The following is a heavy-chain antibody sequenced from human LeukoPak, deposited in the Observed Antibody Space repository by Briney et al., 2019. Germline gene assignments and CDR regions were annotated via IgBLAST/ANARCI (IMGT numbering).Heavy chain of an antibody. J-gene: IGHJ5*02. Sequence: SETLSLTCAVYGGSFSGYYWSWIRQPPGKGLEWIGEINHSGSTNYNPSLKSRVTISVDTSKNQFSLKLSSVTAADTAVYYCARGAGPITIFGVVIPKRRANWFDPWGQGTLVTVSS. V-gene: IGHV4-34*01. D-gene: IGHD3-3*01. CDR2: INHSGST. CDR1: GGSFSGYY. CDR3: ARGAGPITIFGVVIPKRRANWFDP.